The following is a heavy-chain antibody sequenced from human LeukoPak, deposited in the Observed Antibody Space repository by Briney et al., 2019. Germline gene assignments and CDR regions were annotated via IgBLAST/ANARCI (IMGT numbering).Heavy chain of an antibody. Sequence: GGSLRLSCAASGLPFSSYGMYWVRQTPDKGLQWVAYLRKDATYSNYADSVRGRFTISRDNSKNTLDLQMSSLRVEDTAVYYCASGGPTSGTLDYWGQGTLVTVSS. V-gene: IGHV3-30*02. CDR2: LRKDATYS. J-gene: IGHJ4*02. D-gene: IGHD1-26*01. CDR1: GLPFSSYG. CDR3: ASGGPTSGTLDY.